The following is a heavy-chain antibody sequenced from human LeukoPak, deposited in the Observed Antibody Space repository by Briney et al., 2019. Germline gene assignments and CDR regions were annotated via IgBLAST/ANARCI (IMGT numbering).Heavy chain of an antibody. V-gene: IGHV3-23*01. D-gene: IGHD5-18*01. CDR2: ISTDAGET. Sequence: GGSLRLSCAASGFTFSNSGMSWVRQAPGKGLEWVSAISTDAGETHYADSVKGRFTISRDNSMNTLYLQMNSLRAEDTAVYYCAKDDRIQTRRYSYNYWGQGTLVTVSS. CDR3: AKDDRIQTRRYSYNY. J-gene: IGHJ4*02. CDR1: GFTFSNSG.